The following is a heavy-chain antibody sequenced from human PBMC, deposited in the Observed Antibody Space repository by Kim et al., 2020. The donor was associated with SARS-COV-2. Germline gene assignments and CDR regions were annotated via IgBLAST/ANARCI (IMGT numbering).Heavy chain of an antibody. CDR3: AKDKGSGSYYYYMDV. CDR2: ISGDAATT. D-gene: IGHD1-26*01. CDR1: GFTFRTYW. V-gene: IGHV3-74*01. J-gene: IGHJ6*03. Sequence: GGSLRLSCAASGFTFRTYWINWVRQAPGKGLVWVSRISGDAATTHYADSVKGRFTLSRDNAENTVYLQMNSLRAEDTALYYCAKDKGSGSYYYYMDVWGKGTTVTVSS.